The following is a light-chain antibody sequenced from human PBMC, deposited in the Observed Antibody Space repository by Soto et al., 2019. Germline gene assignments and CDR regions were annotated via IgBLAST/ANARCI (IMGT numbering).Light chain of an antibody. CDR1: QSISSS. CDR2: GAS. J-gene: IGKJ5*01. V-gene: IGKV3-11*01. Sequence: EIVMTRVPATLSVSPGQRATLSCRASQSISSSLAWYQQKPGQAPRLLICGASTRATGIPARFSGSGSGTDFSLTISSLEPEDFAVYYCQQRSNWPPEITFGQGTRLEI. CDR3: QQRSNWPPEIT.